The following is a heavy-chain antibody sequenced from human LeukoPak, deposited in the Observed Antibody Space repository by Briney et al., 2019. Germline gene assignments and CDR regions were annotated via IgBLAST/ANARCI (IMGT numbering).Heavy chain of an antibody. CDR3: ARSPPTLSGYSSSWYESANYYYYYMDV. J-gene: IGHJ6*03. CDR1: GFTFSSYE. V-gene: IGHV3-53*01. Sequence: GGSLRLSCAASGFTFSSYEMNWVRQAPGKGLEWVSVIYSGGSTYYADSVKGRFTISRDNSKNTLYLQMNSLRAEDTAVYYCARSPPTLSGYSSSWYESANYYYYYMDVWGKGTTVTISS. CDR2: IYSGGST. D-gene: IGHD6-13*01.